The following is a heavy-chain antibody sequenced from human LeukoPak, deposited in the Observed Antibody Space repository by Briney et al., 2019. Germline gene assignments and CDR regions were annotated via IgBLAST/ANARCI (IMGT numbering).Heavy chain of an antibody. CDR1: GFTFSSYA. J-gene: IGHJ4*02. V-gene: IGHV3-33*08. D-gene: IGHD4-17*01. CDR3: ARQTTVTTDC. CDR2: IWFDGTNK. Sequence: GGSLRLSCAASGFTFSSYAMHWVRQAPGKGLEWVALIWFDGTNKYYADSVKGRFTISRDNSNNTPYLQMNSLRVEDTAVYYCARQTTVTTDCWGQGTLVTVSS.